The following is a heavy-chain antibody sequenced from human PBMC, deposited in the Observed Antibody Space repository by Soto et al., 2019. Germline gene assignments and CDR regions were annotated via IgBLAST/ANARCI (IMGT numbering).Heavy chain of an antibody. D-gene: IGHD3-10*01. CDR2: VSYDGDNK. CDR3: AKAPGSRLPGYYYGMDV. J-gene: IGHJ6*02. Sequence: GGSLRLCCGASGFTFSNYGMHWVRQAPGKGLEWVAVVSYDGDNKYYADSVKGRFTISRDNSKNTLYLQMNSLRPEDTAVYSCAKAPGSRLPGYYYGMDVWGQGTAVTVSS. V-gene: IGHV3-30*18. CDR1: GFTFSNYG.